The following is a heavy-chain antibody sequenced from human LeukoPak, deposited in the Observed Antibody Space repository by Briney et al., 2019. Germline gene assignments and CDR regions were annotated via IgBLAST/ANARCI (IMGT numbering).Heavy chain of an antibody. CDR3: ARDRIMITFGGVIVPSYFDY. J-gene: IGHJ4*02. V-gene: IGHV3-66*01. D-gene: IGHD3-16*02. CDR2: IYSVSST. CDR1: GFTVSSNY. Sequence: GGSLRLSCAASGFTVSSNYMSWVRQAPGKGLEWVSVIYSVSSTYYADSVKGRFTISRDNAKNSLYLQMNSLRAEDTAVYYCARDRIMITFGGVIVPSYFDYWGQGTLVTVSS.